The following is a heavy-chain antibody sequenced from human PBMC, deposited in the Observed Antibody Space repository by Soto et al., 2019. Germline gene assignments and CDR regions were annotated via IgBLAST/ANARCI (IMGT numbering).Heavy chain of an antibody. CDR2: ISYDGSNK. V-gene: IGHV3-30-3*01. Sequence: QVQLVESGGGVVQPGRSLRLSCAASGFTFSSYAMHWVRQAPGKGLEWVAVISYDGSNKYYADSVKGRFTISRDNSKKALHLQMNSLGVEETAVYYCARDSPEVDYVFDYWGQGTLVTVSS. J-gene: IGHJ4*02. D-gene: IGHD4-17*01. CDR1: GFTFSSYA. CDR3: ARDSPEVDYVFDY.